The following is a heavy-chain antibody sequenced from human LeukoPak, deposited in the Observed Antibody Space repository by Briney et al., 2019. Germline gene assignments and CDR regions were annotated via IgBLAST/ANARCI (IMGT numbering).Heavy chain of an antibody. CDR3: ARSAGGSLEGELGDY. J-gene: IGHJ4*02. D-gene: IGHD1-26*01. Sequence: ASVKVSCKASGYTFTSYYMHWVRQAPGQGLEWMGIINPSGGSTSYAQKFQGRVTMTRDTSTSTVYMELSSLRSEDTAVYYCARSAGGSLEGELGDYWGQGTLVTVSS. V-gene: IGHV1-46*01. CDR1: GYTFTSYY. CDR2: INPSGGST.